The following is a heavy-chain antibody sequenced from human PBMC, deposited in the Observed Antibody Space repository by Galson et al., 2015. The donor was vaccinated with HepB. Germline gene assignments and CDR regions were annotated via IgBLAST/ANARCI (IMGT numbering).Heavy chain of an antibody. D-gene: IGHD1-26*01. CDR2: ISTTSDNK. V-gene: IGHV3-48*01. CDR1: GFTFSSYT. Sequence: SLRLSCAASGFTFSSYTMNWVRQAPGKGLEWISYISTTSDNKFSADSVKGRFIISRDNAKNSLYLQMNSLRAEDTAVYYCARIALSGSYWYFDYWGQGTLVTFSS. J-gene: IGHJ4*02. CDR3: ARIALSGSYWYFDY.